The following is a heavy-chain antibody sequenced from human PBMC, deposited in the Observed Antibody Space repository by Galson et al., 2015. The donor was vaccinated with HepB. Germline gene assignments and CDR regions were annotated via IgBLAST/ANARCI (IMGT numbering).Heavy chain of an antibody. CDR1: GGSISSYY. V-gene: IGHV4-59*01. D-gene: IGHD6-6*01. J-gene: IGHJ6*02. CDR2: IYYSGST. Sequence: ETLSLTCTVSGGSISSYYWSWIRQPPGKGLEWIGYIYYSGSTNYNPSLKSRVTISVDTSKNQFSLKLSSVTAADTAVYYCAREKSWGSSDYYYGMDVWGQGSTVTVSS. CDR3: AREKSWGSSDYYYGMDV.